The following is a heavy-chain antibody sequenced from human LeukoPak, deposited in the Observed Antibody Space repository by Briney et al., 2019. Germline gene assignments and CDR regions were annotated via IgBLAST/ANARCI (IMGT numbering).Heavy chain of an antibody. J-gene: IGHJ4*02. CDR1: GFTFDDYA. V-gene: IGHV3-9*01. D-gene: IGHD3-16*01. CDR2: ISWNSGSI. Sequence: GGSLRLSCAASGFTFDDYAMHWVRQAPGKGLEWVSGISWNSGSIGYADSVKGRFTISRDNAKNSLYLQMNSLRAEDTALYYCAKEDRRGRHFDYWGQGTLVAVSS. CDR3: AKEDRRGRHFDY.